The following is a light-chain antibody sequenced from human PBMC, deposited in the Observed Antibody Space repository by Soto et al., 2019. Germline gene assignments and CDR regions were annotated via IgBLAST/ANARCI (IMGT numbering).Light chain of an antibody. J-gene: IGKJ1*01. CDR2: GAS. CDR1: QSVSSN. V-gene: IGKV3-15*01. CDR3: QQHNNWPPWT. Sequence: DIVMTQTPLSLPVTPGEPASISCSASQSVSSNLAWYQQKPGQAPRLLIYGASTRATGIPPTFSGSGSGTEFTLTIRSLQSEDLAVYYCQQHNNWPPWTFGQGTKVDI.